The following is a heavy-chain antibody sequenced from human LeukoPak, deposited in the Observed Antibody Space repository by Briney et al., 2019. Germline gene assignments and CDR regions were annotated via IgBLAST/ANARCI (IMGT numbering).Heavy chain of an antibody. J-gene: IGHJ6*03. V-gene: IGHV3-9*01. CDR3: AKAWVAAAGNYYYYMDV. CDR2: ISWNSGSI. Sequence: TGGSLRLSCAASGFTFDDYAMHWVRQAPGKGLEWVSGISWNSGSIGYADSVKGRFTISRDNAKNSLYLQMNSLRAEDTALYYCAKAWVAAAGNYYYYMDVWGKGTTVTVSS. CDR1: GFTFDDYA. D-gene: IGHD6-13*01.